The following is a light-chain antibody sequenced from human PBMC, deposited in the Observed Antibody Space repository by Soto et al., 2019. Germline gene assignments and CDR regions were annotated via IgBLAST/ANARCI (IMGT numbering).Light chain of an antibody. J-gene: IGLJ1*01. CDR3: KSYAGSNTYV. Sequence: QSALTQPPSASGSTGPSVTISCTGTKNDIGVYDFVSWYQHHPGKAPRLIIYEVVQRPSGVPDRFSGSKSGNTASLTVSGLQAADEADYFCKSYAGSNTYVFGSGTKVTVL. CDR1: KNDIGVYDF. V-gene: IGLV2-8*01. CDR2: EVV.